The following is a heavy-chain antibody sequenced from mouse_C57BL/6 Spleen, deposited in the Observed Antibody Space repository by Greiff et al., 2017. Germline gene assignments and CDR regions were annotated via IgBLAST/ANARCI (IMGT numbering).Heavy chain of an antibody. CDR1: GYTFTSYW. Sequence: QVQLQQPGAELVKPGASVKLSCKASGYTFTSYWMQWVKQRPGQGLEWIGEIDPSDSYTNYNQKFKGKATLTVDTSSSTAYLQLSSLTSEDSAVYYCASDYGNYGFGYWGQGTLVTVSA. CDR3: ASDYGNYGFGY. V-gene: IGHV1-50*01. D-gene: IGHD2-1*01. J-gene: IGHJ3*01. CDR2: IDPSDSYT.